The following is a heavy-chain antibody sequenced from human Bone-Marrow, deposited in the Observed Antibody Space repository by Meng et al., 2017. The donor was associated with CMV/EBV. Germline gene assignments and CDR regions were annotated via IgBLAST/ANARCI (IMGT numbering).Heavy chain of an antibody. Sequence: GGSLRLSCAASGFTFSSYSMNWVRQAPGKGLEWVSSISSSSSYIYYADSVKGRFTISRDNAKNSLYLQMNSLRAEDTAVYYCARLGYCSGGSCYKGQGSLQGVAFDIWGQGTMVTV. CDR3: ARLGYCSGGSCYKGQGSLQGVAFDI. CDR2: ISSSSSYI. J-gene: IGHJ3*02. CDR1: GFTFSSYS. V-gene: IGHV3-21*01. D-gene: IGHD2-15*01.